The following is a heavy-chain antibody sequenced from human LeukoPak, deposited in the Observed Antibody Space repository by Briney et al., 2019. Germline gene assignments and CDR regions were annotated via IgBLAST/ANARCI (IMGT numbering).Heavy chain of an antibody. J-gene: IGHJ4*02. CDR2: ISYDGSDK. CDR1: GFTFSSYG. CDR3: AKVAQWLVLNYYFDY. Sequence: GGSLRLSCAASGFTFSSYGMYWVRQAPGKGLEWVALISYDGSDKYYADSEKGRFTISRDNSKNTLYLQMNSLRAEDTAVYYCAKVAQWLVLNYYFDYWGQGTLVTVSS. D-gene: IGHD5-12*01. V-gene: IGHV3-30*18.